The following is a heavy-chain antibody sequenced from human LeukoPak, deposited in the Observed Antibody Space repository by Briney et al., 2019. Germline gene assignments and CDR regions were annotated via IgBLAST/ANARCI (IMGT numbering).Heavy chain of an antibody. CDR3: ARVASYDYVWGSSYYYYYMDV. CDR1: GGSFSGYY. Sequence: PSETLSLTCAVYGGSFSGYYWSWIRQPPGKGLEWIGEINHSGSTNYNPSLKSRVTISVDTSKNQFSLKLSSVTAADTAVYYCARVASYDYVWGSSYYYYYMDVWGKGTTVTISS. D-gene: IGHD3-16*01. J-gene: IGHJ6*03. CDR2: INHSGST. V-gene: IGHV4-34*01.